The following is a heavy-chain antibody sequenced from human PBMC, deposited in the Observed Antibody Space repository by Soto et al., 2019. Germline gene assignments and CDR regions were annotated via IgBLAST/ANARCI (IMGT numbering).Heavy chain of an antibody. CDR2: INPNSGGT. CDR3: AREGGVADYGGNSYYYYGMDV. V-gene: IGHV1-2*04. J-gene: IGHJ6*02. Sequence: QVQLVQSGAEVKKPGASVKVSCKASGYTFTGYYMHWVRQAPGQGLEWMGWINPNSGGTNYAQKFQGWVTMTRDTSISTAYMELSRLRSDDTAVYYCAREGGVADYGGNSYYYYGMDVWGQGTTVTVSS. CDR1: GYTFTGYY. D-gene: IGHD4-17*01.